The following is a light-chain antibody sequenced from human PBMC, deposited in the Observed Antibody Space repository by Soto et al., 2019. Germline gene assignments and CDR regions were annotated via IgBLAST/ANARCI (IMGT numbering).Light chain of an antibody. CDR2: DAS. J-gene: IGKJ4*01. CDR3: QQYDNLPLT. CDR1: QDISNY. V-gene: IGKV1-33*01. Sequence: DIQMTQSPSSVSASVGDRVTITCHASQDISNYLNWYQQKPGKAPKLLIYDASNLETGVPSRFSGSGSGTDFTFTISSLQPEDIATYYCQQYDNLPLTFGGGTKVEIK.